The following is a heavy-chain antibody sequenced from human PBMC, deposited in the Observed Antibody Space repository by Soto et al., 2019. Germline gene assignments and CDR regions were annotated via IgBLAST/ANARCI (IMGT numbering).Heavy chain of an antibody. CDR2: IYYSGST. CDR1: GGSISSGGYY. CDR3: SRDLQYSRLFYGMDV. Sequence: QVQLQESGPGLVKPSQTLSLTCTVSGGSISSGGYYWSWISQHPGKGLEWIGYIYYSGSTYYNPSLKSRVTISVETSKNQCSLKLSSVTAADTAVYYCSRDLQYSRLFYGMDVWGQGTTVTVSS. V-gene: IGHV4-31*03. J-gene: IGHJ6*02. D-gene: IGHD6-13*01.